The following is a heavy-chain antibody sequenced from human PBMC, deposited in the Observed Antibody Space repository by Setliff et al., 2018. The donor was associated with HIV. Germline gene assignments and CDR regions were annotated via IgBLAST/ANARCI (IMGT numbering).Heavy chain of an antibody. J-gene: IGHJ3*01. CDR1: GFTFTNYA. V-gene: IGHV3-23*01. CDR3: ARDRVVGATLDPLDL. CDR2: IVGGASST. Sequence: PGGSLRLSCAASGFTFTNYAMSWVRQAPGKGLEWVSAIVGGASSTVYADSVKGRFTISRDNAKNSLYLQMNSLRAEDTAVYYCARDRVVGATLDPLDLWGQGTMVTVSS. D-gene: IGHD1-26*01.